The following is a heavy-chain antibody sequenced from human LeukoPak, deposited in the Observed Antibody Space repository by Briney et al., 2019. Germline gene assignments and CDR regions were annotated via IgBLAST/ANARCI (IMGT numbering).Heavy chain of an antibody. CDR3: AKDKSGYSGGWSFDY. CDR2: ISGRGDST. D-gene: IGHD6-19*01. Sequence: GGSLRLSCAASGFTFSSYAMTWVRQAPGKGLEWVSTISGRGDSTYYADPVKGRFTISRDNSKNTLYLQMNSLRADDTAVYYCAKDKSGYSGGWSFDYWGQGTLVTVSS. CDR1: GFTFSSYA. J-gene: IGHJ4*02. V-gene: IGHV3-23*01.